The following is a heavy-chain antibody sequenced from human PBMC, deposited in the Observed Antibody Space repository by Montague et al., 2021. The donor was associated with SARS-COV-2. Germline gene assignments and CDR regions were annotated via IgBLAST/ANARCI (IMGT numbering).Heavy chain of an antibody. CDR1: GDSINTYY. D-gene: IGHD6-13*01. Sequence: SETLSLTCTVSGDSINTYYWDWIRQPPGKGLEWLGSIFYTGSTNYNPSLKSRVIISLDTSKNQFFLKVTSVTAADTAVYYCARQAAGSYFYYGVDVWGQGTTVTVSS. V-gene: IGHV4-59*12. J-gene: IGHJ6*02. CDR3: ARQAAGSYFYYGVDV. CDR2: IFYTGST.